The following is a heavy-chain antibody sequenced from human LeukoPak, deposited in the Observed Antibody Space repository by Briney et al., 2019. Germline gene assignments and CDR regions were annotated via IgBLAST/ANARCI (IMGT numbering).Heavy chain of an antibody. D-gene: IGHD2-15*01. CDR3: AGEYCSGGTCRQGFDY. CDR1: GYTFVGYY. V-gene: IGHV1-2*02. CDR2: INPNSGDT. Sequence: ASVKVSCKASGYTFVGYYMHWVRQAPGLGLEYMGWINPNSGDTNHAQNFQGRVTLTRDTSISTAYMELSSLRSDDSAVYYCAGEYCSGGTCRQGFDYWGQGTLVTVSS. J-gene: IGHJ4*02.